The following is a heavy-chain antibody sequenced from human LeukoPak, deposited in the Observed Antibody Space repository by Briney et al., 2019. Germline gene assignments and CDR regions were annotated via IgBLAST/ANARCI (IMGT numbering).Heavy chain of an antibody. V-gene: IGHV4-38-2*01. J-gene: IGHJ4*02. CDR1: DYSISSGDY. CDR2: VYHSGST. CDR3: ARNDSSGYFDY. Sequence: SETLSLTCAVSDYSISSGDYWGWIRQPPGKGLEWVGSVYHSGSTHYSPSLKSRVTISVDTSKNQFSLKLRSVTAADTAVYYCARNDSSGYFDYWGQGTLVTVSS. D-gene: IGHD3-22*01.